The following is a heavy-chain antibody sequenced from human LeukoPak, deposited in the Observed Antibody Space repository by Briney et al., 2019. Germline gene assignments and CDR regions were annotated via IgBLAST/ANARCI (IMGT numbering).Heavy chain of an antibody. J-gene: IGHJ3*02. V-gene: IGHV3-74*01. Sequence: SLFCGVCGHLFSRSCMQGVRGAWGGGLVWVSRINHDGSVTNYADTVRGRSTITRDKAKNTLYLQMNSLRAEDTAVYYCTRIVVGGNRAFDIWGRGTMVTVSS. CDR2: INHDGSVT. D-gene: IGHD6-19*01. CDR1: GHLFSRSC. CDR3: TRIVVGGNRAFDI.